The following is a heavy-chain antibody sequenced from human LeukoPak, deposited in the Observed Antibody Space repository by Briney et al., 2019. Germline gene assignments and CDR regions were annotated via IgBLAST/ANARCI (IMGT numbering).Heavy chain of an antibody. CDR2: VYDSGST. V-gene: IGHV4-39*07. D-gene: IGHD6-6*01. CDR1: GVSFSSSPYY. CDR3: AKTGSSIAARPPDF. Sequence: SETLSLTCTASGVSFSSSPYYWGWIRQPPGKGLEWIWSVYDSGSTYHHPSLKSRVTISLDTSKNQFSLKLTSVTAADTAVYYCAKTGSSIAARPPDFWGQGTLVTVSP. J-gene: IGHJ4*02.